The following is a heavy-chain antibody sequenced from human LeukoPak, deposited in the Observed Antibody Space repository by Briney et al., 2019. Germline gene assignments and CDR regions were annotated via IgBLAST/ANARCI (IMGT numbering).Heavy chain of an antibody. CDR3: ARDVPKGYYDSSGNFDY. D-gene: IGHD3-22*01. Sequence: GGPLTLPCAASGLPLSSYRKHCARQAPGKGLVWVSRINRDGSSTSYADSVKGRFTIPRDNAKNTLYLQMNSLRAEDTAGYYCARDVPKGYYDSSGNFDYWGQGTLVTVSS. CDR2: INRDGSST. J-gene: IGHJ4*02. CDR1: GLPLSSYR. V-gene: IGHV3-74*01.